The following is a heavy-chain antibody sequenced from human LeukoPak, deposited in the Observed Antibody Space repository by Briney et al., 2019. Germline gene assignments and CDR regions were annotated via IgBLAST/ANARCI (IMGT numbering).Heavy chain of an antibody. CDR2: IYSSGSA. D-gene: IGHD6-19*01. V-gene: IGHV4-4*07. CDR3: ARDVRYASGWSTPES. J-gene: IGHJ5*02. CDR1: GGSIINHY. Sequence: SETLSLTCTVSGGSIINHYWSWIRQPAGKGLEWIGRIYSSGSANYSPSLKSRVSMSIDTSNNHFSLNLTSVTAADTALYFCARDVRYASGWSTPESWGQGTLVTVSS.